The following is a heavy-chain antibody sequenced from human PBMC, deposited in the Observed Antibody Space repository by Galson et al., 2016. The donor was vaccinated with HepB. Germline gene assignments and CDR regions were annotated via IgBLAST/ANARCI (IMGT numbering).Heavy chain of an antibody. CDR1: GFIVSNDY. CDR2: SYADGRT. Sequence: LRLSCAASGFIVSNDYMNWVRQAPGKGLEWLSVSYADGRTYYAESVRGRFTISRDNSKNTLFLQMNNLSAEDTAVYYCARDPGFRNGMNVWGQGTTVTVSS. J-gene: IGHJ6*02. V-gene: IGHV3-53*01. CDR3: ARDPGFRNGMNV.